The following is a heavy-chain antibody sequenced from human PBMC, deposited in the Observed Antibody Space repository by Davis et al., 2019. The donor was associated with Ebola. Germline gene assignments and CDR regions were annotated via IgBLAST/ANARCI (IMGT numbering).Heavy chain of an antibody. CDR2: INHSGST. D-gene: IGHD6-13*01. Sequence: MPSETLSLTCAVYGGSFSGYYWSWIRQPPGKGLEWIGEINHSGSTNYNPSLKSRVTISVDTSKNQFSLKLSSVTAADTAVYYCARHPIAAAGILYNWFDPWGQGTLVTVSS. J-gene: IGHJ5*02. CDR3: ARHPIAAAGILYNWFDP. CDR1: GGSFSGYY. V-gene: IGHV4-34*01.